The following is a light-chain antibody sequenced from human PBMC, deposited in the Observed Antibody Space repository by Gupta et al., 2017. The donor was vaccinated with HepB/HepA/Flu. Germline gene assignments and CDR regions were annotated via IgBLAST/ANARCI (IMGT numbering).Light chain of an antibody. J-gene: IGKJ1*01. V-gene: IGKV1-39*01. CDR1: QTISNY. CDR3: QQSYSTPWT. CDR2: AAS. Sequence: IQLNQSPSTLYTSVGDRVTITCRASQTISNYLNWYQQKRGKAPKILIYAASSLQSGVPPRFSGSGYGTDFTLTISSLQPEDFVTYYCQQSYSTPWTFGQGTKVEI.